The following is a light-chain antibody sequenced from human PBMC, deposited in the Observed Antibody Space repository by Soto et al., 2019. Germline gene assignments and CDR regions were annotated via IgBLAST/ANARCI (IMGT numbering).Light chain of an antibody. Sequence: DIQLTQSPSFLSASVGDRVTITCRASQGISSYFAWYQQKPGKAPKLLIYAVSTLQSGVPSRFSGSASGTEFHLKISRLQPEDFPTSYCQQLNSYRLTFGGGTKVEIK. CDR1: QGISSY. CDR3: QQLNSYRLT. CDR2: AVS. J-gene: IGKJ4*01. V-gene: IGKV1-9*01.